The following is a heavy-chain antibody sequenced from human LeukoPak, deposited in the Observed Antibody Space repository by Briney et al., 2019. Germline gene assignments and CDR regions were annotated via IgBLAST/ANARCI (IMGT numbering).Heavy chain of an antibody. V-gene: IGHV3-53*01. D-gene: IGHD6-19*01. Sequence: GGSLRLSCAASGFTVSSNYMSWVRQAPGKGLEWVSLIYSGGSTYYADSVKGRFTISRDNSKNTLYLQMNSLRAEDTAVYYCAKGAVAGNYYYYGMDVWGQGTTVTVSS. CDR2: IYSGGST. J-gene: IGHJ6*02. CDR1: GFTVSSNY. CDR3: AKGAVAGNYYYYGMDV.